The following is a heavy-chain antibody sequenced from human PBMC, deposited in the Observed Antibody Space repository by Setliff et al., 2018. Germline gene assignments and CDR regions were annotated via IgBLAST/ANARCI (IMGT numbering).Heavy chain of an antibody. Sequence: ASVKVSCKTSGYIFTNYYVHWVRQAPGQGLDWMGTINTGGGSASIVDQFRGRVTMTRDTSTSTIYLELTSLRSDDTAVYYCARGGVAAAGKKGVFEHWGQGTLVTVSS. CDR1: GYIFTNYY. J-gene: IGHJ4*02. CDR2: INTGGGSA. D-gene: IGHD6-13*01. V-gene: IGHV1-46*01. CDR3: ARGGVAAAGKKGVFEH.